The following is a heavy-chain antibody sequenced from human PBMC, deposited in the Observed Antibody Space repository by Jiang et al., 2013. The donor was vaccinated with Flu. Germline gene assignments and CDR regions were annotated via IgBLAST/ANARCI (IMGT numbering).Heavy chain of an antibody. D-gene: IGHD1-26*01. CDR1: GYSFTSYW. J-gene: IGHJ6*04. CDR2: IYPGDSDT. Sequence: GAEVKKPGESLKISCKGSGYSFTSYWIGWVRQMPGKGLEWMGSIYPGDSDTRYSPSFQGQVTISADKSTSTAYLQWSRLKASDTAMYYCAKIREPPRYYYYDMDVWGKGTTVTVSS. V-gene: IGHV5-51*01. CDR3: AKIREPPRYYYYDMDV.